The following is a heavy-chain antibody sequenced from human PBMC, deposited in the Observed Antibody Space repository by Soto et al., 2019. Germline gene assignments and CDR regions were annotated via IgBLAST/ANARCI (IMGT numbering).Heavy chain of an antibody. CDR3: XRGPDYEGIFDS. CDR1: GGTFSNYA. V-gene: IGHV1-69*05. J-gene: IGHJ4*02. Sequence: QVRLVQSGAEVKKPGSSVKVSCKASGGTFSNYAIGWVRQAPGQGLEWVGGIILPFGKANYAQKFQDRVTXXXXDXMXTXXXXXXGXXXXDXAVXXXXRGPDYEGIFDSWGQGTLVTVSS. D-gene: IGHD4-17*01. CDR2: IILPFGKA.